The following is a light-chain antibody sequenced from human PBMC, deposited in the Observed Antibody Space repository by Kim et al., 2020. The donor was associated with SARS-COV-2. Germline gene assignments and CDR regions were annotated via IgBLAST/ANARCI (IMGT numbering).Light chain of an antibody. J-gene: IGLJ3*02. CDR2: KDT. CDR3: QSADDSGTYDWL. Sequence: SYELTQPPSLSVSPGETAKITCSGDALAKQYTYWYQQKAGQAPVLLIYKDTKRPSGIPERFSGSSSGTTVTLTISGVLAEDEADYYCQSADDSGTYDWLFGGGTKLTVL. V-gene: IGLV3-25*03. CDR1: ALAKQY.